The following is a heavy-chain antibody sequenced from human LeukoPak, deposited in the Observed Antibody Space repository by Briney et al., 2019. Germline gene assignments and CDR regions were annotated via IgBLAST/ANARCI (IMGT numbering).Heavy chain of an antibody. J-gene: IGHJ4*02. CDR3: ARGEWGSGSSPFDY. CDR1: GYTFTSYD. V-gene: IGHV1-8*01. Sequence: ASVKFACKASGYTFTSYDINWVRQAPGQGLEWMGWMNPNSGNTGYAQKFQGRVTMTRNTSISTAYMELSSLRSEDTAVYYCARGEWGSGSSPFDYWGQGTLVTVSS. CDR2: MNPNSGNT. D-gene: IGHD3-16*01.